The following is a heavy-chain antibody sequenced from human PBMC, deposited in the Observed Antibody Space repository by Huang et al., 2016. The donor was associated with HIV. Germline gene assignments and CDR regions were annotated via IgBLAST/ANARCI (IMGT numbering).Heavy chain of an antibody. CDR2: INSGGSST. CDR3: ARDPRIQSWLNFFDY. D-gene: IGHD3-22*01. V-gene: IGHV3-74*01. J-gene: IGHJ4*02. Sequence: EVQLVESGGGLVQPGGSLRLSCAASGFSISSYWMHWVRQAPGQGVVCVSRINSGGSSTSSADSVKGRFTISRDNAKNTLYLQMNSLRAEDTAVYYCARDPRIQSWLNFFDYWGQGTLVSVSS. CDR1: GFSISSYW.